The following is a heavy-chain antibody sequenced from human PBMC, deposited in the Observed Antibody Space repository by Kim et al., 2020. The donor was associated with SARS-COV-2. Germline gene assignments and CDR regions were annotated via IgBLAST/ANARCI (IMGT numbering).Heavy chain of an antibody. CDR2: ISGSGRST. J-gene: IGHJ5*02. V-gene: IGHV3-23*01. D-gene: IGHD3-10*01. Sequence: GGSLRLSCAASGFTFSNYAMSWVRQAPGKGLEWVSAISGSGRSTYHADSVKGRLTISRDNSKSTLYLQMNSLRAEDTAVCYCAKDEIAVVRGVLNPGGQGPLVSVSS. CDR3: AKDEIAVVRGVLNP. CDR1: GFTFSNYA.